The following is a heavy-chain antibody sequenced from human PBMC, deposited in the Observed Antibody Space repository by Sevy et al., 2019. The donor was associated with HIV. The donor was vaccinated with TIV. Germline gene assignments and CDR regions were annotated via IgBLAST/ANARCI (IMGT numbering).Heavy chain of an antibody. CDR3: GREMISMVPGVPDAFDI. CDR2: INSDGSNT. CDR1: GFTFSTYW. Sequence: GGSLRLSCVASGFTFSTYWMHWVRQVPGKGLVRVSRINSDGSNTNYADSVKGRFTTSRDNAKNTVYLQMNSLRADDTALYFCGREMISMVPGVPDAFDIWCHGTMVTVSS. V-gene: IGHV3-74*01. J-gene: IGHJ3*02. D-gene: IGHD3-10*01.